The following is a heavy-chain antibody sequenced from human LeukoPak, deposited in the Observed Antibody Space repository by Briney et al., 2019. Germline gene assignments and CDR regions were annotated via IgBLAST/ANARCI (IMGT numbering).Heavy chain of an antibody. CDR2: IYYSGST. D-gene: IGHD3-10*01. CDR3: ARVTTMVRGIDY. CDR1: GGSISSYY. Sequence: SETLSLTCTVSGGSISSYYWSWIRQPPGKGLEWIGYIYYSGSTNYNPSLKSRVTISVDTSKNQFSPKLSSVTAADTAVYYCARVTTMVRGIDYWGQGTLVTVSS. J-gene: IGHJ4*02. V-gene: IGHV4-59*01.